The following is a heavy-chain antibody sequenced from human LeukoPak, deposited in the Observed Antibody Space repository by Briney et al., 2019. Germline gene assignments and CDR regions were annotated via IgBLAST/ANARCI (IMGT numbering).Heavy chain of an antibody. Sequence: ASVKVSCKASGYTFTSYAMHWVRQAPGQRLEWMGRINTDNGNTKYSQEFQGRVTITRDTSASTAYMELSSQRSEDMSLYYCARGVGGVDYDFWSGYQHYFDYWGQGTLVTVSS. V-gene: IGHV1-3*03. CDR2: INTDNGNT. CDR1: GYTFTSYA. D-gene: IGHD3-3*01. J-gene: IGHJ4*02. CDR3: ARGVGGVDYDFWSGYQHYFDY.